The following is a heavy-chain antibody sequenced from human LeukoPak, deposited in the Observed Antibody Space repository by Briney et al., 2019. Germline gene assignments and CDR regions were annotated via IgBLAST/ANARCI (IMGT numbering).Heavy chain of an antibody. J-gene: IGHJ4*02. V-gene: IGHV3-23*01. D-gene: IGHD3-9*01. CDR3: AKGGVLRYFDWLFYEIFFDY. CDR1: GFTFSSYA. CDR2: ISGSGGST. Sequence: GGSLRLSCAASGFTFSSYAMSWVRQAPGKGLEWVSAISGSGGSTYYADSVKGRFTISRDNSKNTLYLQMNSLRAEDTAVYYCAKGGVLRYFDWLFYEIFFDYWGQGTLVTVSS.